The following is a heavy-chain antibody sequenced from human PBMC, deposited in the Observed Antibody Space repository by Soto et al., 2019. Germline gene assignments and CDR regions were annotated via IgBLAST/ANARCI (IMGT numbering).Heavy chain of an antibody. J-gene: IGHJ4*02. CDR2: ISYDGSNK. D-gene: IGHD1-26*01. V-gene: IGHV3-30*18. CDR1: GFTFSSYG. Sequence: GGSLRLSCAASGFTFSSYGMHWVRQAPGKGLEWVAVISYDGSNKYYADSVKGRFTISRDNSKNTLYLQMNSLRAEDTAVYYCAKDSVGGYFDYWGQGTLVTVSS. CDR3: AKDSVGGYFDY.